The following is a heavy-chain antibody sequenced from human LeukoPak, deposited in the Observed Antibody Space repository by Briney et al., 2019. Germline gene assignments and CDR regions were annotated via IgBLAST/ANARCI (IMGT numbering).Heavy chain of an antibody. CDR3: ARHDLYVAGPLYYYYGMDV. Sequence: SETLSLTCAVYGGSFSGYYWSWIRQPPGKGLEWIGEINHSGSTNYNPSLKSRVTISVDTSKNQFSLKLSSVTAADTAVYYCARHDLYVAGPLYYYYGMDVWGQGTTVTVSS. V-gene: IGHV4-34*01. CDR1: GGSFSGYY. J-gene: IGHJ6*02. CDR2: INHSGST. D-gene: IGHD6-19*01.